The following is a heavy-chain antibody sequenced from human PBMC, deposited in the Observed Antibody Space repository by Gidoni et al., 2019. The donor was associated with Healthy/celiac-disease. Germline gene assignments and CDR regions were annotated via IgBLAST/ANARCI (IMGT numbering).Heavy chain of an antibody. CDR2: MSSSSSYI. Sequence: EVQLVESGGGLVKPGGSLRLSCAASGFTFSSYSMNWVRQAPGKGLECVSSMSSSSSYIYYADSVKGRFTISRDNAKNSLYLQMNSLRAEDTAVYYCARPYVPATHAFDIWGQGTMVTVSS. J-gene: IGHJ3*02. CDR3: ARPYVPATHAFDI. D-gene: IGHD3-10*02. V-gene: IGHV3-21*01. CDR1: GFTFSSYS.